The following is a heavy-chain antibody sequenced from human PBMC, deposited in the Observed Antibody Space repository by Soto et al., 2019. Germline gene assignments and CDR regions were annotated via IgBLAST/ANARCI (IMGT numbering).Heavy chain of an antibody. V-gene: IGHV4-31*03. CDR3: ASGDCGGDCYPYYYYGMDV. Sequence: QVQLQESGPGLVKPSQTLSLTCTVSGGSISSGGYYWSWIRQHPGKGLEWIGYIYYRGSTYYNPSLKGRVTTSVDTSKNQFSLKLSSVTAADTAVYYCASGDCGGDCYPYYYYGMDVWGQGTTVTVSS. J-gene: IGHJ6*02. D-gene: IGHD2-21*02. CDR1: GGSISSGGYY. CDR2: IYYRGST.